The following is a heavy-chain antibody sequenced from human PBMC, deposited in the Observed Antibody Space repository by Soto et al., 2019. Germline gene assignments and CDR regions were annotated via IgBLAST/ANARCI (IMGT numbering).Heavy chain of an antibody. D-gene: IGHD2-15*01. Sequence: SETLSLPCAVYGGSFSGYYWSWIRQPPGKGLEWIGEINHSGSTNYNPSLKSRVTISVDTSKNQFSLKLSSVTAADTAVYYCARGGDIVVVVAANGRGYFDYWGQGTLVTVPQ. J-gene: IGHJ4*02. CDR1: GGSFSGYY. V-gene: IGHV4-34*01. CDR3: ARGGDIVVVVAANGRGYFDY. CDR2: INHSGST.